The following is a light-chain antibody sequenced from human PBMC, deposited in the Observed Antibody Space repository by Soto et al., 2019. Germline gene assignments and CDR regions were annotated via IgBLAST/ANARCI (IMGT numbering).Light chain of an antibody. Sequence: QSVLTQPPSASGTPGQRVTISCSGSSSNIGSNIVNWYQQLPGTAPKLLIYSHDQRPSGVPDRFSGSKSGTSASLAISGLQSEDEADYFCAAWDDSLNGPVFGGGTKLTVL. CDR2: SHD. CDR1: SSNIGSNI. J-gene: IGLJ2*01. V-gene: IGLV1-44*01. CDR3: AAWDDSLNGPV.